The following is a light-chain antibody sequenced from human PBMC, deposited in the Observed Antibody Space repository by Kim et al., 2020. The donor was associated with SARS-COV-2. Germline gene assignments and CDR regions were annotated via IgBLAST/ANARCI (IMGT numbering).Light chain of an antibody. J-gene: IGKJ1*01. V-gene: IGKV1-17*03. CDR1: QGIGNY. CDR2: VAT. CDR3: QQHYTYPWT. Sequence: DIQMTQSPSAMSASVGDRVTITCRASQGIGNYLAWFQQKPGKVPKRLIYVATSLESGAPSRFSGSGYGTDFTLTISSLQPEDFASYYCQQHYTYPWTFGQGTKLEIK.